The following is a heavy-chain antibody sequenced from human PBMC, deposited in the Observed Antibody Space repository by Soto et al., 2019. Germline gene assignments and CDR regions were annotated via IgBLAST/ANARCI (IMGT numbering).Heavy chain of an antibody. V-gene: IGHV4-39*01. CDR1: GCSISSSSYY. CDR3: ATQEVEDWERPIDY. CDR2: IYYSGST. J-gene: IGHJ4*02. Sequence: SETLSLTCTVSGCSISSSSYYWGWIRQPPGKGLEWIGSIYYSGSTYYNPSLKSRVTISVDTSKNQFSLKLSSVTAADTAVYYCATQEVEDWERPIDYWGQGTLVTVSS. D-gene: IGHD3-9*01.